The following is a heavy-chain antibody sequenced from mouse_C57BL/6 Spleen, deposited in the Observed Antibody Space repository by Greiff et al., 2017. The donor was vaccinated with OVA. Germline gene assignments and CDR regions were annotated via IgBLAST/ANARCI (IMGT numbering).Heavy chain of an antibody. CDR3: ARWDTTVPLYY. J-gene: IGHJ2*01. CDR2: IDPSDSYT. CDR1: GYTFTSYW. V-gene: IGHV1-59*01. D-gene: IGHD1-1*01. Sequence: QVQLQQPGAELVRPGTSVKLSCKASGYTFTSYWMHWVKQRPGQGLEWIGVIDPSDSYTNYNQKFKGKATLTVDTSSSTAYMQLSSLTSEDSAVYYCARWDTTVPLYYWGQGTTLTVSS.